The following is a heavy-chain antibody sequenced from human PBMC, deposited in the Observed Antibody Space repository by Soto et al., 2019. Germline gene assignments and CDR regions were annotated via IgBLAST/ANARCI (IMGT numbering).Heavy chain of an antibody. Sequence: SVKVSCKASGGTFSNYTISWVRQAPGQGLEWMGGIIPVFGTTDYEQKFQGRVTITADGSTSTAYMKLSSLRSADTAVYYCARSSPYIVVRKPTGNQDYYGMDVWGQGTTVTVSS. CDR1: GGTFSNYT. J-gene: IGHJ6*02. D-gene: IGHD2-2*01. CDR2: IIPVFGTT. V-gene: IGHV1-69*13. CDR3: ARSSPYIVVRKPTGNQDYYGMDV.